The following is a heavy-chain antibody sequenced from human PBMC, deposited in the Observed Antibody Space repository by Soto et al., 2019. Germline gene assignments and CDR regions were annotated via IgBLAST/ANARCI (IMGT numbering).Heavy chain of an antibody. CDR2: ISGSGGST. CDR1: GFSFSDYS. Sequence: GGSLRLSCTASGFSFSDYSFNWVRQAPGKGLEWVSAISGSGGSTYYADSVKGRFTISRDNSKNTLYLQMNSLRAEDTAVYYCANLVVAFDYWGQGTLVTVSS. CDR3: ANLVVAFDY. J-gene: IGHJ4*02. D-gene: IGHD3-22*01. V-gene: IGHV3-23*01.